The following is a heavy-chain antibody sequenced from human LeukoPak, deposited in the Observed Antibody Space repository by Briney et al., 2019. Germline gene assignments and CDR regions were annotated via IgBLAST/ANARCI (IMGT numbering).Heavy chain of an antibody. Sequence: SETLSLTCTVSGGSISSSSYYWGWIRQPPGKGLEWIGSIYYSGSTYYNPSLKSRVTISVDTSKNQFSLKLSSVTAAETAVYYCARAPRYSGSSLRAYFDYWGQGTLVTVSS. D-gene: IGHD1-26*01. CDR3: ARAPRYSGSSLRAYFDY. J-gene: IGHJ4*02. CDR1: GGSISSSSYY. CDR2: IYYSGST. V-gene: IGHV4-39*07.